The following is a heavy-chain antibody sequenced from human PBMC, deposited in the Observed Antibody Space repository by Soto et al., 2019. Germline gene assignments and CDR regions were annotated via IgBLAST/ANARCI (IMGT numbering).Heavy chain of an antibody. CDR2: AYYSGIT. CDR1: GDSISGYY. Sequence: ETLSLTCTVSGDSISGYYWSWFRQPPGKGLEWIGYAYYSGITKYNSSLKSRVTMSVDTSKNQVSLKLSSVTAADTAVYYCAKGKVGTAMVIDSWGQGTLVTVSS. D-gene: IGHD5-18*01. J-gene: IGHJ4*02. V-gene: IGHV4-59*01. CDR3: AKGKVGTAMVIDS.